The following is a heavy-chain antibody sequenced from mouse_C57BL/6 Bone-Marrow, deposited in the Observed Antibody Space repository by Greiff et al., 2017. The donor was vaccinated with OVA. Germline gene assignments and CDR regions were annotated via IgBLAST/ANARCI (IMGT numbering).Heavy chain of an antibody. CDR2: ILPGSGST. D-gene: IGHD2-4*01. CDR1: GYTFTGYW. J-gene: IGHJ3*01. Sequence: QVQLQQSGAELMKPGASVKLSCKATGYTFTGYWIEWVKQRPGHGLEWIGEILPGSGSTNYNEKFKGKATFTADTSSNTAYMQLSSLTTEDSAIYYGARKGGIYYDYDAFAYWGQGTLVTVSA. V-gene: IGHV1-9*01. CDR3: ARKGGIYYDYDAFAY.